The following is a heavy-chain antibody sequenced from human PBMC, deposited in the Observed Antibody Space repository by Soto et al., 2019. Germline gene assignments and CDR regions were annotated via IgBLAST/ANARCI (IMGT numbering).Heavy chain of an antibody. CDR3: ARDRFGQGEGYLEN. Sequence: QVQLVESGGGVVQPGRSLRLSCAASGFTFSRYAMHWVRQAPGKGLECVAAISYDGANKNYADSVKGRFTISRDNSNNTVYVQMSSLRPDDTAIYYCARDRFGQGEGYLENCSQGILVIVSS. J-gene: IGHJ4*02. CDR2: ISYDGANK. V-gene: IGHV3-30-3*01. CDR1: GFTFSRYA. D-gene: IGHD3-16*01.